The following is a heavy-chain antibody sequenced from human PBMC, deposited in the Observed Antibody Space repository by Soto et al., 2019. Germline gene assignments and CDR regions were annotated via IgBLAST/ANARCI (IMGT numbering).Heavy chain of an antibody. J-gene: IGHJ5*02. Sequence: SETLSLTCTVSGGSISSGGYYWSWIRQHPGKGLEWIGDIYYSGSTYYNPSLKSRVTISVDTSKNQFSLKLSSVTAADTAVYYCARVGSGWYNWFDPWGHGTLVTVSS. CDR2: IYYSGST. CDR1: GGSISSGGYY. D-gene: IGHD6-19*01. CDR3: ARVGSGWYNWFDP. V-gene: IGHV4-31*03.